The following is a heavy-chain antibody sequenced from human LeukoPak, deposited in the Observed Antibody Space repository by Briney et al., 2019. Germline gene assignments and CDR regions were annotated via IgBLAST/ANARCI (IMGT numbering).Heavy chain of an antibody. V-gene: IGHV4-39*07. D-gene: IGHD2-2*02. Sequence: PSETLSLTCTVSGGSISSSSYYWGWIRQPPGKGLEWIGEINHSGSTNYNPSLKSRVTISVDTSKNQFSLKLSSVTAADTAVYYCAMGIVVVPAAIFRFDPWGQGTLVTVSS. CDR3: AMGIVVVPAAIFRFDP. CDR2: INHSGST. CDR1: GGSISSSSYY. J-gene: IGHJ5*02.